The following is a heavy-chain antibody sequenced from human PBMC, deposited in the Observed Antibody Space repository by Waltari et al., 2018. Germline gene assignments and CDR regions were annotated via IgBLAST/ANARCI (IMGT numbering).Heavy chain of an antibody. CDR3: TKIQHGGDCFDY. Sequence: EVQLLESGGGLIPPGGSLSLSCTAPGFRFSNYAMSWVRQAPGKGLEWVSAISGSGSSTYYADSVKGRFTISRDNSKNTLYLQMNSLRADDTAVYYCTKIQHGGDCFDYWGQGTLVTVSS. V-gene: IGHV3-23*01. D-gene: IGHD3-16*01. CDR1: GFRFSNYA. CDR2: ISGSGSST. J-gene: IGHJ4*02.